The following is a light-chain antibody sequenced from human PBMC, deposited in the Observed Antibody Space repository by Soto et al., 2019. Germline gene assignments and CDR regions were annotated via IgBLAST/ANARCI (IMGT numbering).Light chain of an antibody. CDR1: TSNIGTFY. J-gene: IGLJ1*01. CDR2: LGD. V-gene: IGLV1-44*01. Sequence: QSVLTQPPSASSTPGQTVTISCSGSTSNIGTFYVYWYQHLPGTAPKLLIYLGDQRASGVSDRFSGSKSGTSASLAISGLQSEDEGDYYCSAWDNSLNGYVFGPGTKLTVL. CDR3: SAWDNSLNGYV.